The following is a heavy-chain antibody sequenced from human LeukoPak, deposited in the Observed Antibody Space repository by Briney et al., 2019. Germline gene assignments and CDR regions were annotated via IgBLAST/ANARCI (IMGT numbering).Heavy chain of an antibody. CDR1: GFTFSTYA. V-gene: IGHV3-23*01. D-gene: IGHD3-10*01. CDR2: ISGSGGST. J-gene: IGHJ4*02. Sequence: VKSLRLSCAASGFTFSTYAMSWVRQAPGKGLEWASAISGSGGSTYYADSVKGRFTISRDNSKNTLYLQMNSLRAEDTAVYYCAKASYGLIDYWGQGTLVTVSS. CDR3: AKASYGLIDY.